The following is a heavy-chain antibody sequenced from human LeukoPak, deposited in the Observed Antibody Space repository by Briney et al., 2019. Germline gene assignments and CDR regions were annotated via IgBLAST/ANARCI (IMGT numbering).Heavy chain of an antibody. J-gene: IGHJ4*02. D-gene: IGHD3-9*01. CDR1: GYTFTSYD. Sequence: GASVKVSCKASGYTFTSYDINWVRQATGQGLEWMGWMNPNSGNTGYAQKFQGRVTMTRNTSISTAYMELSGLRSEDTAVYYCARGRGWDYDILTGYVVYWGQGTLVTVSS. CDR3: ARGRGWDYDILTGYVVY. CDR2: MNPNSGNT. V-gene: IGHV1-8*01.